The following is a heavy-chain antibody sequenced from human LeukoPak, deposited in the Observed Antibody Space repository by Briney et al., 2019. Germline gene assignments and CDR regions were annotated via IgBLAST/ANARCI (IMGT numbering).Heavy chain of an antibody. CDR2: INPSGGST. Sequence: ASVKVSCKASGYTFTSYYMHWVRQAPGQGLEWMGIINPSGGSTSYAQKFQGRVTMTRDTSTSTVYMELSSLRSEDTAAYYCASSSRAGWLLYHYAFDYWGQGTLVTVSS. CDR3: ASSSRAGWLLYHYAFDY. D-gene: IGHD3-3*01. CDR1: GYTFTSYY. J-gene: IGHJ4*02. V-gene: IGHV1-46*01.